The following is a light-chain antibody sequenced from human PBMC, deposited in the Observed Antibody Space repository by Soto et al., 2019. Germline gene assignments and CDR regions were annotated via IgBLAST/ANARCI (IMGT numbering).Light chain of an antibody. V-gene: IGKV1-39*01. CDR1: QTINKN. J-gene: IGKJ5*01. Sequence: DIQMTQSPSSLSASVGDRVIITCRASQTINKNLNWYQQRPGKAPNLLIYGSSGLQSGFPSRFSGSGYGTDFTLTISSLQPEDFATYYYQQSFSTPITFGQGTRLEIK. CDR2: GSS. CDR3: QQSFSTPIT.